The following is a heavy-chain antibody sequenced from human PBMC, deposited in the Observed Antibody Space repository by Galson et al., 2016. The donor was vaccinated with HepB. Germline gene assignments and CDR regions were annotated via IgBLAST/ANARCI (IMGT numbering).Heavy chain of an antibody. V-gene: IGHV3-11*01. D-gene: IGHD1-14*01. CDR1: GFFFGDYY. Sequence: SLRLSCAASGFFFGDYYMSWLRQAPGKGLEWISYIAGGSSTAYVPDSLKGRVTVTRDTAKNSLFLQMDGMTAEDTAVYFCARGREPDTTMPIFDHWGQGVLVTVSS. CDR3: ARGREPDTTMPIFDH. J-gene: IGHJ4*02. CDR2: IAGGSSTA.